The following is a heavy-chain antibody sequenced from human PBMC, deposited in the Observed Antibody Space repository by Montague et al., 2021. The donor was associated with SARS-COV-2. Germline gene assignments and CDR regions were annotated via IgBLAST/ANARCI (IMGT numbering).Heavy chain of an antibody. V-gene: IGHV4-39*01. D-gene: IGHD3-22*01. CDR3: ARFPTSYYYDSKAAPATPDAFDI. CDR2: IYYSGST. J-gene: IGHJ3*02. CDR1: GGSISSSSYY. Sequence: SETLSLTCTVSGGSISSSSYYWGRIRQPPGKGLEWIGSIYYSGSTYYNPSPKSRVTISVDTSKNQSSPKLSSVTAADTAVYYCARFPTSYYYDSKAAPATPDAFDIWGQGTMVTVSS.